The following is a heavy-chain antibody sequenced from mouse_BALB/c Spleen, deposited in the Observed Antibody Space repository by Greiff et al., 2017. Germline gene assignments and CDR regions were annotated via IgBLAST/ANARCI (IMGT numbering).Heavy chain of an antibody. V-gene: IGHV5-4*02. CDR1: GFTFSDYY. J-gene: IGHJ3*01. Sequence: EVKLVESGGGLVKPGGSLKLSCAASGFTFSDYYMYWVRQTPEKRLEWVATISDGGSYTYYPDSVKGRFTISRDNAKNNLYLQMSSLKSEDTAMYYCARDQGNRAWFAYWGQGTLVTVSA. CDR3: ARDQGNRAWFAY. D-gene: IGHD2-1*01. CDR2: ISDGGSYT.